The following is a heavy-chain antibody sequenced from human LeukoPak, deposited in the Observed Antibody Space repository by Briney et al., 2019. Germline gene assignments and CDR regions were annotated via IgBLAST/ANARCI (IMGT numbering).Heavy chain of an antibody. V-gene: IGHV3-20*04. J-gene: IGHJ4*02. CDR2: INWRGDST. CDR1: GFTFDDHG. Sequence: GGSLRLVCIASGFTFDDHGMTWLRQAPGKGLEWVSGINWRGDSTGYADSVKGRFTISRDNAKNSLYLQMNSLRAEDTAFYYCARGFSSEWELSVLEYWGLGTLVTVSS. CDR3: ARGFSSEWELSVLEY. D-gene: IGHD1-26*01.